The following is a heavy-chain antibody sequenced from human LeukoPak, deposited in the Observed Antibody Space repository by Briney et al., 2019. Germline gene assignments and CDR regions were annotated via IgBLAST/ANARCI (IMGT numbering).Heavy chain of an antibody. CDR3: ARVSYSSGWSPFDY. V-gene: IGHV4-34*01. CDR1: GGSFSGYY. J-gene: IGHJ4*02. Sequence: SETLSLTCAVYGGSFSGYYWSWIRQPPGKGLEWIGEINHSGSTNYNPSLKSRVTISVDTSKNQFSLKLSSVTAADTAVYCCARVSYSSGWSPFDYWGQGTLVTVSS. CDR2: INHSGST. D-gene: IGHD6-19*01.